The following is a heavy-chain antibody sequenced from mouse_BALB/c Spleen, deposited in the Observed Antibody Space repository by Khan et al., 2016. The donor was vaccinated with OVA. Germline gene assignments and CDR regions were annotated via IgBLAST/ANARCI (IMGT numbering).Heavy chain of an antibody. CDR3: RRNGYVAWFTY. D-gene: IGHD1-2*01. CDR1: GYSFTNYY. V-gene: IGHV1S135*01. Sequence: VQLQQSGPELVKPGASVKISCKASGYSFTNYYIHWVIQSPGKSLEWIGYIDPFSGGTSYNQKFKGKATLTVDKSSSTAYIHLSNLTSEASAVYYCRRNGYVAWFTYWGQGTLVTVSA. J-gene: IGHJ3*01. CDR2: IDPFSGGT.